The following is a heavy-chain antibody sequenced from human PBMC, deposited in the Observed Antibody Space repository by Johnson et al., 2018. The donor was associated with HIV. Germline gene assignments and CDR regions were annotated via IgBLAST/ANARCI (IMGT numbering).Heavy chain of an antibody. CDR1: GFTLSSYP. Sequence: VHLVASGGRVVQPGRSLRLPCAASGFTLSSYPIPLVRHATGKGLEWVAIIYYDGTNKYYADSVKGRFTISRDNAKNSLYLQMNSLRAEDTALYYCARDGTSRGGAFDIWGLGTMVTVSS. CDR2: IYYDGTNK. CDR3: ARDGTSRGGAFDI. J-gene: IGHJ3*02. D-gene: IGHD6-13*01. V-gene: IGHV3-33*01.